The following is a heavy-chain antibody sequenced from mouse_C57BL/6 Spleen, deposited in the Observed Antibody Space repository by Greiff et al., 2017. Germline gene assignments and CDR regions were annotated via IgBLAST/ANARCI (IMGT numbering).Heavy chain of an antibody. J-gene: IGHJ3*01. CDR2: IHPNSGST. D-gene: IGHD2-4*01. Sequence: VQLQQPGAELVKPGASVKLSCKASGYTFTSYWMHWVKQRPGQGLEWIGMIHPNSGSTNYNEKFKSKATLTVDKSSSTAYMQLSSLTSEDSAVYCCAREGAYDYDAAWFAYWGQGTLVTVSA. CDR1: GYTFTSYW. CDR3: AREGAYDYDAAWFAY. V-gene: IGHV1-64*01.